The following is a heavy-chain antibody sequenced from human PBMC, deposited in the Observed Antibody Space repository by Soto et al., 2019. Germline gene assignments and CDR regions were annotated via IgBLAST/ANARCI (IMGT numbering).Heavy chain of an antibody. D-gene: IGHD1-1*01. J-gene: IGHJ6*02. CDR1: DGSFSGFY. Sequence: SKPRSLTCAINDGSFSGFYWSGIPQPPGKGLEWIGEINHSGSTNYNPSLKSRVTISVDTSKNQFSLKLSSVTAADTAVYYCARGGDWNDPDESSYGMDIWGQGTTLPVSS. CDR3: ARGGDWNDPDESSYGMDI. CDR2: INHSGST. V-gene: IGHV4-34*01.